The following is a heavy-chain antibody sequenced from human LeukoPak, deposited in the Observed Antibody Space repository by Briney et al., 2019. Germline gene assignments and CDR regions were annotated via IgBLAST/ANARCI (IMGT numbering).Heavy chain of an antibody. D-gene: IGHD2-15*01. J-gene: IGHJ4*02. CDR3: ASHAGGKKGYFDY. Sequence: SETLSLTCAVYGGSFSGYYWSWIRQPAGKGLEWIGRIYTSGSTNYNPSLKSRVTMSVDTSKNQFSLKLSSVTAADTAVYYCASHAGGKKGYFDYWGQGTLVTVSS. V-gene: IGHV4-59*10. CDR1: GGSFSGYY. CDR2: IYTSGST.